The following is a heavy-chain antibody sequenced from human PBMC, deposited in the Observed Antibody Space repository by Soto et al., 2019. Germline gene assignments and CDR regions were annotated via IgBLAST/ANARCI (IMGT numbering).Heavy chain of an antibody. D-gene: IGHD2-2*01. CDR2: ITPYNGNT. CDR1: NYTFITYG. CDR3: ARDTSFYFDY. J-gene: IGHJ4*02. Sequence: VASVKVSCKASNYTFITYGMTWVRQAPGQGLEWVGWITPYNGNTNYGQNFQGRVTMTADTSTSTAYMELGSLTTDDTAVYYCARDTSFYFDYWGQGTRVTVSS. V-gene: IGHV1-18*01.